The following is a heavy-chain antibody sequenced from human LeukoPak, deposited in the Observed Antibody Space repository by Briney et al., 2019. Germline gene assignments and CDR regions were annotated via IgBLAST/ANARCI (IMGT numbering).Heavy chain of an antibody. CDR1: GFTFSSYG. CDR3: AKDTSGYCSGGSCQTFDY. Sequence: QPGRSLRLSCAASGFTFSSYGMHWVRQAPGKGLEWVAVISYDGSNKYYADSVKGRFTISRDNSKNTLYLQMNSLRAEDTAVYYCAKDTSGYCSGGSCQTFDYWGQGTLVTVSS. V-gene: IGHV3-30*18. D-gene: IGHD2-15*01. CDR2: ISYDGSNK. J-gene: IGHJ4*02.